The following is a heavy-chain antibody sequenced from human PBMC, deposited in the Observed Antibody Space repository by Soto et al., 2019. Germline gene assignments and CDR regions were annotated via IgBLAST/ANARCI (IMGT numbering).Heavy chain of an antibody. CDR3: ASYSSGWHGYYYYYGMDV. CDR2: IYPGDSDT. J-gene: IGHJ6*02. V-gene: IGHV5-51*01. D-gene: IGHD6-19*01. Sequence: GESLKISCKGSGYSFTSYWIGWVRQMPGKGLEWMGIIYPGDSDTRYSPSFQGQVTISADKSISTAYLQWSSLKASDTAMYYRASYSSGWHGYYYYYGMDVWGQGTTVTVSS. CDR1: GYSFTSYW.